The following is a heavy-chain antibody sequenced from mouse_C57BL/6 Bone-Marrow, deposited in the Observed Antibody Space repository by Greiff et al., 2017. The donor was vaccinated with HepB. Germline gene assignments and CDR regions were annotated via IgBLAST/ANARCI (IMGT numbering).Heavy chain of an antibody. CDR2: IDPNSGGT. CDR1: GYTFTSYW. D-gene: IGHD2-5*01. J-gene: IGHJ3*01. Sequence: QQSCKASGYTFTSYWMHWVKQRPGRGLEWIGRIDPNSGGTKYNEKFKSKATLTVDKPSSTAYMQLSSLTSEDSAVYYCARERIYYSNSWFAYWGQGTLVTVSA. V-gene: IGHV1-72*01. CDR3: ARERIYYSNSWFAY.